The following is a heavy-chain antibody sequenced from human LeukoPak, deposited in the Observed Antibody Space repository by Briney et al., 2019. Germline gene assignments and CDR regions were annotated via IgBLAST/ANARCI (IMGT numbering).Heavy chain of an antibody. CDR2: INPSGGST. Sequence: ASVKVSCKASGYTFTSYYMHWVRQASGQGLEWMGIINPSGGSTSYAQKFQGRVTMTRDMSTSTVYMELSSLRSEDTAVYYCAREGHYYDSSGYYYPFDCWGQGTLVTVSS. J-gene: IGHJ4*02. V-gene: IGHV1-46*01. CDR1: GYTFTSYY. CDR3: AREGHYYDSSGYYYPFDC. D-gene: IGHD3-22*01.